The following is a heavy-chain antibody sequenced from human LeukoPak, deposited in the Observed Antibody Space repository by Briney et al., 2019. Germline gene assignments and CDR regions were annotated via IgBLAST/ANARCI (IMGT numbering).Heavy chain of an antibody. CDR3: AKDGTYYYDTSGYFYPRFFDY. CDR2: ISGTGGST. Sequence: GGSLSLSCAASGFPFSTYDMSWVRQAPGKGLEWVSAISGTGGSTYYADPEKGRFTISRDNSKNTLYLQMNSLRAEDTAVYYCAKDGTYYYDTSGYFYPRFFDYWGQGTPVTVSS. CDR1: GFPFSTYD. V-gene: IGHV3-23*01. J-gene: IGHJ4*02. D-gene: IGHD3-22*01.